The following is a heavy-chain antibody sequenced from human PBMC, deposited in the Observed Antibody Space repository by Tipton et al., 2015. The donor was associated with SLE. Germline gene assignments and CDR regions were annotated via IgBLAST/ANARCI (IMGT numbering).Heavy chain of an antibody. V-gene: IGHV4-59*11. Sequence: TLSLTCTVSGGSITSRYWNWVRQPPGKGLEWIGYIYYSGTTFYNSSLKSRVTISVDSAKNQFSLKVSSVTAADTAVYFCARFDYSNWDDYWGQGTLVTVSS. CDR3: ARFDYSNWDDY. CDR1: GGSITSRY. CDR2: IYYSGTT. J-gene: IGHJ4*02. D-gene: IGHD4-11*01.